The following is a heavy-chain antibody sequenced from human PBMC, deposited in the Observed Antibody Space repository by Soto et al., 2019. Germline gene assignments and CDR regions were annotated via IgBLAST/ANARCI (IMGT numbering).Heavy chain of an antibody. D-gene: IGHD3-10*01. CDR3: ARALGGYGSGTSPLTYNMDV. CDR1: GFTFSRNA. V-gene: IGHV3-30-3*01. CDR2: VSYDGANK. J-gene: IGHJ6*02. Sequence: GGSLRLSCAVSGFTFSRNAMHWVRQAPGMGLEWLAVVSYDGANKYYADSVKGRFTISRDNSRNTMSLQISNLRTEDTAVYYCARALGGYGSGTSPLTYNMDVWGQGTTVTVSS.